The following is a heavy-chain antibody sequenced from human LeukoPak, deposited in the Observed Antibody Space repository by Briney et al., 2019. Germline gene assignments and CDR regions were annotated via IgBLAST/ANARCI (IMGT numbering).Heavy chain of an antibody. CDR1: GFTFDDYA. Sequence: TGGSLRLSCAASGFTFDDYAMHWVRQAPGKGLEWVSLISWDGGSTYYADSVKGRFTISRDNSKNSLYLQMNSLRAEDTALYYCAKDNIRYGYSGYDPPGSYMDVWGKGTTVTVSS. J-gene: IGHJ6*03. D-gene: IGHD5-12*01. V-gene: IGHV3-43D*03. CDR2: ISWDGGST. CDR3: AKDNIRYGYSGYDPPGSYMDV.